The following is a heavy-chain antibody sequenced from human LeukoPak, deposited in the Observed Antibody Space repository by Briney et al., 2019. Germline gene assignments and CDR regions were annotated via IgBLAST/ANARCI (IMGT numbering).Heavy chain of an antibody. J-gene: IGHJ6*03. D-gene: IGHD3-10*01. V-gene: IGHV1-69*13. Sequence: ASVKVSCKASGYTFTSYDINWVRQATGQGLEWMGGIIPIFGTANYAQKFQGRVTITADESTSTAYMELSSLRSEDTAVYYCARGFGDLADYYYYMDVWGKGTTVTVSS. CDR3: ARGFGDLADYYYYMDV. CDR1: GYTFTSYD. CDR2: IIPIFGTA.